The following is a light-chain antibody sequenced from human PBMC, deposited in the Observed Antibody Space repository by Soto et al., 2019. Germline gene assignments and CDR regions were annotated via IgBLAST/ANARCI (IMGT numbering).Light chain of an antibody. CDR2: DSR. CDR3: QSYDTNLGAWV. V-gene: IGLV1-40*01. Sequence: QSVLTQPSSVSGAPGQRVTISCSGTSSNIGTGFHVHWYQQVPGTAPKLLIFDSRNRPSGVPDRFSGSKSGTSASLAITGLQADDEADYYCQSYDTNLGAWVFGGGTKVTVL. CDR1: SSNIGTGFH. J-gene: IGLJ3*02.